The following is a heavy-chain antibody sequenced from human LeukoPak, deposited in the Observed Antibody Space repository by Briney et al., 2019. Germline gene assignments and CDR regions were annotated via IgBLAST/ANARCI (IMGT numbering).Heavy chain of an antibody. D-gene: IGHD5-12*01. Sequence: GRSLRLSCAASGFTFSSYGMHWVRQAPGKGLEWVAVIWYDGSNKYYADSVKGRFTISRDNSKNTLYLQTNSLRAEDTAVYYCARLKGVATPFDYWGQGTLVTVSS. J-gene: IGHJ4*02. CDR3: ARLKGVATPFDY. CDR2: IWYDGSNK. CDR1: GFTFSSYG. V-gene: IGHV3-33*01.